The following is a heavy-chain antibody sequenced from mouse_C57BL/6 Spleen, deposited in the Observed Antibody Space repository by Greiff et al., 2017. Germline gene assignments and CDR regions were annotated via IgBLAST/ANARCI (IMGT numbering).Heavy chain of an antibody. Sequence: EVKLVESGGGLVKPGGSLKLSCAASGFTFSSYTMSWVRQTPEKRLEWVATISGGGGNTYYPDSVKGRFTISRDNAKNTLYLQMSSLRSEDTALYYCARQQLRLRDYAMDYWGQGTSVTVSS. CDR2: ISGGGGNT. J-gene: IGHJ4*01. CDR3: ARQQLRLRDYAMDY. CDR1: GFTFSSYT. V-gene: IGHV5-9*01. D-gene: IGHD3-2*02.